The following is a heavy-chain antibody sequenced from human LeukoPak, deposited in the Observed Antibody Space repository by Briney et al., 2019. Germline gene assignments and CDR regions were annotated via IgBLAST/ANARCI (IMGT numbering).Heavy chain of an antibody. J-gene: IGHJ4*02. CDR1: GYTFTNYY. D-gene: IGHD2-15*01. CDR2: INPIGGSA. CDR3: AGAVVAEQKGGFDY. V-gene: IGHV1-46*01. Sequence: ASVKVSCKASGYTFTNYYTHWMRQAPGQGLEWMGIINPIGGSASYAQKFQGRVTMPRDTSTSTVYMELSSLRSEDTAVYYCAGAVVAEQKGGFDYWGQGNLVTVSS.